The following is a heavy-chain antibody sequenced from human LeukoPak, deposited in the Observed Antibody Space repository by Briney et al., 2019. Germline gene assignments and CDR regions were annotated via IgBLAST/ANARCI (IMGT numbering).Heavy chain of an antibody. D-gene: IGHD3-22*01. V-gene: IGHV1-18*01. Sequence: ASVKVSCKASGYTFTSYGISWVRQALGQGLEWMGWISAYNGNTNYAQKLQGRVTMTTDTSTSTAYMELRSLRSDDTAVYYCARESMNYYDSSGGDHWGQGTLVTVSS. CDR2: ISAYNGNT. J-gene: IGHJ4*02. CDR1: GYTFTSYG. CDR3: ARESMNYYDSSGGDH.